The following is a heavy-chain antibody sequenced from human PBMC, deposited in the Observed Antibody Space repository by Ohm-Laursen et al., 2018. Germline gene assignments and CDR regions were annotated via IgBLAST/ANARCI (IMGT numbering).Heavy chain of an antibody. CDR3: ATLQLATASS. J-gene: IGHJ5*02. Sequence: SLRLSCAASGFTFNGYGMHWVRQAPGKGLEWVAVIWYDGRNKFYADSVKGRFSISRDNSKNTLYLQMNSLRAEDTAVYYCATLQLATASSWGQGTLVTVSS. CDR1: GFTFNGYG. D-gene: IGHD6-13*01. V-gene: IGHV3-33*01. CDR2: IWYDGRNK.